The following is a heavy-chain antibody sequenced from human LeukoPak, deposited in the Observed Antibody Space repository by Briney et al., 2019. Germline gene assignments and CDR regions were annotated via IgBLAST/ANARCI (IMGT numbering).Heavy chain of an antibody. CDR2: ISFDGINE. CDR3: AKGRSSVVVASSDY. CDR1: GFTFSSYA. Sequence: PGRSLRLSCAASGFTFSSYAMHWVRQAPGKGLEWVAVISFDGINEYYADSVKGRFTISRDNPKNTLYLQMNSLRAEDTALYYCAKGRSSVVVASSDYWGQGTLVTVSS. V-gene: IGHV3-30-3*01. D-gene: IGHD2-15*01. J-gene: IGHJ4*02.